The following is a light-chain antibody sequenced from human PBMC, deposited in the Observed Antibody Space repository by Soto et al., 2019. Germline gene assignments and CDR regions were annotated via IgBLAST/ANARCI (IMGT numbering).Light chain of an antibody. J-gene: IGKJ2*01. V-gene: IGKV3-20*01. CDR2: AAS. Sequence: IWFTTSPSTPSLSPGERATLSCRASQSVNGNFLAWYQQKPGQAPRLLIYAASSRATGVPDRFSGSGSGTDFSLTISRLEPEDFAVYYCQQYGSSLRTFGQGTKVDIK. CDR3: QQYGSSLRT. CDR1: QSVNGNF.